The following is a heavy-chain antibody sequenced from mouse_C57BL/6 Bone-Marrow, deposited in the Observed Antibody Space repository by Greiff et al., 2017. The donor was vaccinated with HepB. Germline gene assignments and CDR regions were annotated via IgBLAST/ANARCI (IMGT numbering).Heavy chain of an antibody. Sequence: VQLQQSGPELVKPGASVKISCKASGYTFTDYYMNWVKQSHGKSLEWIGDINPNNGGTSYNQKFKGKATLTVDKSSSTAYMELRSLTSEDSAVYYCASYYGSSYWFAYWGQGTLVTVSA. CDR1: GYTFTDYY. J-gene: IGHJ3*01. V-gene: IGHV1-26*01. D-gene: IGHD1-1*01. CDR2: INPNNGGT. CDR3: ASYYGSSYWFAY.